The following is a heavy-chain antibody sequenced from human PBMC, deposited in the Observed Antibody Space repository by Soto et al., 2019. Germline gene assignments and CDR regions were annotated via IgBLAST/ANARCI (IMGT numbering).Heavy chain of an antibody. Sequence: SETLSLTCTVSGGSISSSDYYWGWIRQPPGKGLEWIGNIYYSGSASYNPSLKSRVTISVDTSKNQVYLKLSSVTAADTAVYFCARLPGYCSGGSCYSGDFAYWGQGTLVTVSS. V-gene: IGHV4-39*01. CDR3: ARLPGYCSGGSCYSGDFAY. D-gene: IGHD2-15*01. J-gene: IGHJ4*02. CDR1: GGSISSSDYY. CDR2: IYYSGSA.